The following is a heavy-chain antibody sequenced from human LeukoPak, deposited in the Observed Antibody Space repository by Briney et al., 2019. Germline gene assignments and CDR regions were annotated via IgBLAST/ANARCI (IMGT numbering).Heavy chain of an antibody. V-gene: IGHV3-23*01. CDR1: GFTFSSYA. Sequence: GGSLRLSCAASGFTFSSYAMSWVRQAPGKGLEWVSAISGSGGSTYYADSVKGRFTISRDNSKNTLYLQMNSLRAEDTAVYYCAKDPSSYSSGWYNWFDPWGQGTLVIVSS. D-gene: IGHD6-19*01. J-gene: IGHJ5*02. CDR2: ISGSGGST. CDR3: AKDPSSYSSGWYNWFDP.